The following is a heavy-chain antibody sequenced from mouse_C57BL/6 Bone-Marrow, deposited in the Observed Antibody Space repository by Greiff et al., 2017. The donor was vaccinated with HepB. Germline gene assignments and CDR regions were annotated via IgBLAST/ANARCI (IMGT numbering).Heavy chain of an antibody. CDR3: TSSVTDY. V-gene: IGHV1-15*01. CDR2: IDPETGGT. D-gene: IGHD2-2*01. J-gene: IGHJ2*01. Sequence: QVQLKQSGAELVRPGASVTLSCKASGYTFTDYEMHWVKQTPVHGLEWIGAIDPETGGTAYNQKFKGKAILTADKSSSTAYMELRSLTSEDSAVYYCTSSVTDYWGQGTTLTVSS. CDR1: GYTFTDYE.